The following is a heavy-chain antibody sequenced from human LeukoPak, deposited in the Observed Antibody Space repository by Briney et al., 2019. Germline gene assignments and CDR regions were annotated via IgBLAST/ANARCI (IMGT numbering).Heavy chain of an antibody. CDR3: ARASITASGPHDVYDM. Sequence: GGSLRLSCAASGFSFSSHAMHWVRQAPGKGLEYVSAISSNGHGTWYGDSVKGRFSISRDNSEQMLYLQMGSLRAEDMAVYFCARASITASGPHDVYDMWGRGTMVTVSS. D-gene: IGHD6-13*01. J-gene: IGHJ3*02. CDR1: GFSFSSHA. CDR2: ISSNGHGT. V-gene: IGHV3-64*02.